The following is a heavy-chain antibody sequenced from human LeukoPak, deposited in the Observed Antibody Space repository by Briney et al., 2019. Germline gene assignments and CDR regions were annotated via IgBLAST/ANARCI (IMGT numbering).Heavy chain of an antibody. CDR1: GGSMSNYY. D-gene: IGHD3-22*01. V-gene: IGHV4-4*08. J-gene: IGHJ4*02. CDR3: ARVGDTSSYYYFLDF. Sequence: SETLSLTCTASGGSMSNYYWSWIRQPPGKGLEWIGYIFSRGNTNYNPSLKSRVTISVDTSKSQFSLKLNSVTAADTAVYYCARVGDTSSYYYFLDFWGQGTLVTVSS. CDR2: IFSRGNT.